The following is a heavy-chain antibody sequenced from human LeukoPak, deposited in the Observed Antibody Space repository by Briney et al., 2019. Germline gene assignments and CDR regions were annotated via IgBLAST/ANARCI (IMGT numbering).Heavy chain of an antibody. Sequence: GGSLRLFCAASGFTVSSNYMAWVRQAPGKGLEWVAFVYSGGSTYYADSTQGRFTISRDGSKNTVFLQINSLRVEDTAVYYCARGALSPRFFDLWGQGTLVTVSS. CDR2: VYSGGST. V-gene: IGHV3-53*01. D-gene: IGHD2-8*01. CDR3: ARGALSPRFFDL. J-gene: IGHJ4*02. CDR1: GFTVSSNY.